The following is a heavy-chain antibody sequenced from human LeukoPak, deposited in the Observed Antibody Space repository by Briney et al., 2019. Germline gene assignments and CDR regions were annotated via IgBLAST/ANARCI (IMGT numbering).Heavy chain of an antibody. Sequence: GGSLRLSCAASGFTFSDYYMSWIRQAPGQGLEWVSYISSSGSTIYYADSVKGRFTISRDNAKNSLYLQMNSLRAEDTAVYYCARDAGDILTGYFSYYFDYWGQGTLVTVSS. J-gene: IGHJ4*02. CDR3: ARDAGDILTGYFSYYFDY. CDR2: ISSSGSTI. V-gene: IGHV3-11*04. CDR1: GFTFSDYY. D-gene: IGHD3-9*01.